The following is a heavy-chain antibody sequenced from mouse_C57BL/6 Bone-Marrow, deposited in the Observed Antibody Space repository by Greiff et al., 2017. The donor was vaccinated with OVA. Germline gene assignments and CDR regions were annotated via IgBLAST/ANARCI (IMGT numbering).Heavy chain of an antibody. CDR1: GFTFRDFY. Sequence: EVQRVESGGGLVQPGGSLKLSCAASGFTFRDFYMYWIRQTPEKRLEWVAYISNGGGSTYYPDTVKGRFTISRDNAKNTLYLQMSRLKSEDTAMYYCARLDAMDYWGQGTSVTVSS. J-gene: IGHJ4*01. CDR2: ISNGGGST. CDR3: ARLDAMDY. V-gene: IGHV5-12*01.